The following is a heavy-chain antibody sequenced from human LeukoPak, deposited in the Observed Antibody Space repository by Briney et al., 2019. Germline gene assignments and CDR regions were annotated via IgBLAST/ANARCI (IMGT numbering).Heavy chain of an antibody. D-gene: IGHD1-7*01. V-gene: IGHV3-30*02. CDR3: AREGGTSEIGEFDY. Sequence: GGALTHSRAACRFVHNFKTCGMHWLPHAPGKGLEGVTFIQYEDSEKSDADSMKGRCTTPRDNSKKPVSLQMNRLRAEDAAVYYCAREGGTSEIGEFDYWGQGTLVTAAS. J-gene: IGHJ4*02. CDR2: IQYEDSEK. CDR1: RFVHNFKTCG.